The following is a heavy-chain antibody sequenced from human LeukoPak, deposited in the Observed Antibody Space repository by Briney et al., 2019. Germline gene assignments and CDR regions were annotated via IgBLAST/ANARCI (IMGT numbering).Heavy chain of an antibody. V-gene: IGHV3-30*02. D-gene: IGHD4/OR15-4a*01. CDR3: ARRAGAYSHPYDY. Sequence: PWGSLRLSCAASGFTFSSYGMHWVRQAPGKGLEWVAFIRYDGSNKYYADSVKGRFTIPRDNSKNTLYLQMNSLRAEDTAVYYCARRAGAYSHPYDYWGQGTLVTVSS. J-gene: IGHJ4*02. CDR2: IRYDGSNK. CDR1: GFTFSSYG.